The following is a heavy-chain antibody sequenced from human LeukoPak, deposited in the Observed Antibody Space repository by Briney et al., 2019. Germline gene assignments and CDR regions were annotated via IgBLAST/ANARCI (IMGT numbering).Heavy chain of an antibody. CDR2: TWHDGSNN. D-gene: IGHD1-1*01. Sequence: QPGGSLRPSCAASGFAISAYGMDWVRQTPGKGLEWVAVTWHDGSNNYNAASVKGRFTISRDNSKNTLYLQMDSLRAEDTAVYYCARGGPNWPSEPLDIWGQGTMVTVSS. V-gene: IGHV3-33*01. CDR3: ARGGPNWPSEPLDI. CDR1: GFAISAYG. J-gene: IGHJ3*02.